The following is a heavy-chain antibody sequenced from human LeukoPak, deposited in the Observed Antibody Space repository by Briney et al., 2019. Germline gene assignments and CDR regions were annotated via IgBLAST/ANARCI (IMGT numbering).Heavy chain of an antibody. Sequence: PGGSLRLSCAASGFTFSNYAMSWVRQAPGKGLEWVSAISGSGGSTYYADSVKGRFTISRENSKNTLYLQMNSLRAEDTAVYYCARDVGTWIQLWLQVRRDAFDIWGQGTMVTVSS. CDR1: GFTFSNYA. J-gene: IGHJ3*02. V-gene: IGHV3-23*01. CDR3: ARDVGTWIQLWLQVRRDAFDI. D-gene: IGHD5-18*01. CDR2: ISGSGGST.